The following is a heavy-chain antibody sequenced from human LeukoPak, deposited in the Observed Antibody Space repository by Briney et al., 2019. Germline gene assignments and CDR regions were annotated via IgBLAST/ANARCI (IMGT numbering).Heavy chain of an antibody. CDR2: IKRNFEGATQ. Sequence: GGSLRLSCAVSGFTFSHAWLSWVRQAPGKGLEWVGHIKRNFEGATQHYAASVKDRFTISKDESKNTLYLQMNSLETDDTAVYYCTTEGYTYGYHSFDSWGQGTLVTVYS. CDR3: TTEGYTYGYHSFDS. V-gene: IGHV3-15*06. J-gene: IGHJ4*02. CDR1: GFTFSHAW. D-gene: IGHD5-18*01.